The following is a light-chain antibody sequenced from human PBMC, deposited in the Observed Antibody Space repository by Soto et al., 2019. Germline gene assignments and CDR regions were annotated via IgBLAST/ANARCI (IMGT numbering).Light chain of an antibody. V-gene: IGLV2-14*02. J-gene: IGLJ1*01. CDR1: SSDVGSYNL. Sequence: QSALTQPASVSGSPGQSITISCTGTSSDVGSYNLVSWYQQHPGKAPKLMIYEVSNRPSGVSNHFSGSKSGNTASLTISGLQAEDEADYYCSSYTNSGVFGTGTKLTVL. CDR3: SSYTNSGV. CDR2: EVS.